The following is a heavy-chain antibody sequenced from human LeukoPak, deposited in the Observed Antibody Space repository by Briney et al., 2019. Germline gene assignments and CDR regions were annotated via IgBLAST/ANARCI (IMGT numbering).Heavy chain of an antibody. Sequence: ASVKVSCEASGYTLTSYGINWMRQAPGQGLEWMGWISTQSGNTNYAQKVQGRLTLTTDRSTNTAYMELRSLRSDDTAVYYCARQFVVTAPFDYWGQGTLVTVSS. CDR2: ISTQSGNT. CDR1: GYTLTSYG. D-gene: IGHD3-22*01. V-gene: IGHV1-18*01. CDR3: ARQFVVTAPFDY. J-gene: IGHJ4*02.